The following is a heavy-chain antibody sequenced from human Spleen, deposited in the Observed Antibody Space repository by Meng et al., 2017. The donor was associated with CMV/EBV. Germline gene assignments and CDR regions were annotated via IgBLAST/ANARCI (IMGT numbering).Heavy chain of an antibody. CDR1: GYTFTSYG. Sequence: ASVKVSCKASGYTFTSYGISWVRQAPGQGLEWKGWISAYNGNTNYAQKLQGRVTLTTDTSTSTAYMELRSLRSDDTAVYYCARVVVDRGDGNSAADYWGQGTLVTVSS. J-gene: IGHJ4*02. CDR2: ISAYNGNT. CDR3: ARVVVDRGDGNSAADY. D-gene: IGHD1/OR15-1a*01. V-gene: IGHV1-18*01.